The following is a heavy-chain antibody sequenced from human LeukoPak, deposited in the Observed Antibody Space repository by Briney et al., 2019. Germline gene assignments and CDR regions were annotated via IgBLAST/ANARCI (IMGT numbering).Heavy chain of an antibody. Sequence: PSETLSLTCTVSGGSISIYYWSWIRQPAGKGLEWIGRIYTSGSTNYNPSLKSRVTMSVDTSKNQFSLKLSSVTAADTAVYYCARGSYDILTGYYTTYNWFDPWGQGTLVTVSS. CDR3: ARGSYDILTGYYTTYNWFDP. V-gene: IGHV4-4*07. CDR1: GGSISIYY. D-gene: IGHD3-9*01. CDR2: IYTSGST. J-gene: IGHJ5*02.